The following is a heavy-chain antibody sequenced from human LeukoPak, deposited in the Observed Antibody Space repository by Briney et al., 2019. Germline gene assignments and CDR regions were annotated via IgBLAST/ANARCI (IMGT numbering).Heavy chain of an antibody. Sequence: GGSLRLSCVASGFSFSNYAMSWVRQAPGKGLEWVSLIFASSGSTFYADSVKGRFTISRDKSKNTLYLQMSSLRAEDTAVYYCAKGGYDYVEIGYFDYWGQGALVTVSS. CDR3: AKGGYDYVEIGYFDY. D-gene: IGHD5-12*01. CDR2: IFASSGST. J-gene: IGHJ4*02. V-gene: IGHV3-23*01. CDR1: GFSFSNYA.